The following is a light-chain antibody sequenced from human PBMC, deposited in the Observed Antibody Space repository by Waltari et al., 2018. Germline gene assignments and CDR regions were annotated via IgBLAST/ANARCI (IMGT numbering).Light chain of an antibody. CDR3: QQYYSTPLT. Sequence: DIVMTQSPDSLAVSLGERATINCKSSQSVLYSSNNKNYLAWYQQKPGQPPKLLIYWASTRESWVPDRFSGSGSGTDFILTISSLQAEDVAVYSCQQYYSTPLTFGPGTKVDIK. V-gene: IGKV4-1*01. CDR2: WAS. J-gene: IGKJ3*01. CDR1: QSVLYSSNNKNY.